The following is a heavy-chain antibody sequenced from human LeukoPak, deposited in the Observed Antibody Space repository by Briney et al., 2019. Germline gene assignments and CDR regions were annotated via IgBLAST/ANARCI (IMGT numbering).Heavy chain of an antibody. CDR2: IYYSGTT. D-gene: IGHD3-16*01. CDR3: ARSLSMTTYYDWFDP. Sequence: PSETLSLTCTVSGGSISSYYSSWIRQPPGKGLEWIGYIYYSGTTNYNPSLKSRVTISVDTSKNQFSLKLSSVTAADTAVYYCARSLSMTTYYDWFDPWGQGTLVTVSS. CDR1: GGSISSYY. V-gene: IGHV4-59*01. J-gene: IGHJ5*02.